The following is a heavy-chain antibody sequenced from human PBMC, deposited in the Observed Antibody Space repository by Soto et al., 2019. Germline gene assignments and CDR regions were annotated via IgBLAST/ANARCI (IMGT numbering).Heavy chain of an antibody. D-gene: IGHD5-12*01. V-gene: IGHV3-23*01. CDR2: ISGSGGST. CDR3: AKDNRRGRYSGYDRPFDY. CDR1: GFTFSSYA. Sequence: GGSLRLSCAASGFTFSSYAMSWVRQAPGKGLEWVSAISGSGGSTYYADSVKGRFTISRDNSKNTLYLQMNSLRAEDTAVYYCAKDNRRGRYSGYDRPFDYWGQGTLVTVSS. J-gene: IGHJ4*02.